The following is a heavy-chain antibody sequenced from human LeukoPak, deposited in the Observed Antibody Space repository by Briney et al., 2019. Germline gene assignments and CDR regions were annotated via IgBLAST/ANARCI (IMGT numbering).Heavy chain of an antibody. D-gene: IGHD6-13*01. V-gene: IGHV4-34*01. CDR1: GGSFSGYY. CDR3: ARGQQQLDPFDY. CDR2: INHSGST. J-gene: IGHJ4*02. Sequence: SETLSLTCAVYGGSFSGYYWSWIRQPPGKGLEWIGEINHSGSTNYNPSLKSRVTISVDTSKNQFSLKLSSVTAADTAVYYCARGQQQLDPFDYWGRGTLVTVSS.